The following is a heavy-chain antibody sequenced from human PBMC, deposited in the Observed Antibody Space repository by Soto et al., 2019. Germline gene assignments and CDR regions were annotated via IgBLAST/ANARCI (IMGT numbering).Heavy chain of an antibody. CDR1: GYSFTSCW. V-gene: IGHV5-51*01. Sequence: GESLKSSCKGSGYSFTSCWIGWFRQMPGKGLEWMGIIYPCDSDPRYSPSFQGEVTISADKSISTAYLQWSSLNAPDTAMYYCARPRTTGDYFDYCGQGTLVTVSS. J-gene: IGHJ4*02. CDR2: IYPCDSDP. D-gene: IGHD1-1*01. CDR3: ARPRTTGDYFDY.